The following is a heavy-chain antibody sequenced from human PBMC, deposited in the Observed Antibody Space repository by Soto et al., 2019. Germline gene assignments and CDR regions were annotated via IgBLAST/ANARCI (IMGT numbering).Heavy chain of an antibody. CDR1: GYTFTSYD. D-gene: IGHD3-16*02. V-gene: IGHV1-8*01. J-gene: IGHJ6*02. Sequence: ASVKVSCKASGYTFTSYDINWVRQATGQGLEWMGWMNPNSGNTGYAQKFQGRVTMTRNTSISTAYMELSSLRSEDTAVYYCARGKRGLYVRYYYGMDVWGQGTTVTVSS. CDR2: MNPNSGNT. CDR3: ARGKRGLYVRYYYGMDV.